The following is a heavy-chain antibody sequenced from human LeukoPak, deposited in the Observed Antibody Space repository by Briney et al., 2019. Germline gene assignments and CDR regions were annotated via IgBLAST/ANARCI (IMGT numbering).Heavy chain of an antibody. J-gene: IGHJ4*02. D-gene: IGHD3-22*01. V-gene: IGHV1-18*01. CDR3: ARAYYYDSSGYYYPTPADY. Sequence: ASVKVSCKASGYTFTSYGTSWVRQAPGQGLEWMGWISAYNGNTNYAQKLQGRVTMTTDTSTSTAYMELRSLRSDDTAVYYCARAYYYDSSGYYYPTPADYWGQGTLVTVSS. CDR1: GYTFTSYG. CDR2: ISAYNGNT.